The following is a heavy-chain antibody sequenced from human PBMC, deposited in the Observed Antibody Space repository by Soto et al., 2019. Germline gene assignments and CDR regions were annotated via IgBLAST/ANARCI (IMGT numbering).Heavy chain of an antibody. CDR3: ARSYYYDSTGYYRTFDY. CDR2: VGPSGAST. D-gene: IGHD3-22*01. J-gene: IGHJ4*02. CDR1: GFTFSTYA. V-gene: IGHV3-23*01. Sequence: PGGSLRLSCAASGFTFSTYAMSWVRQVPGKGLEWVSVVGPSGASTFYADSVRGRFTISRDNSENTLYLQMNSLRAADTALYFCARSYYYDSTGYYRTFDYWGPGTLVTVSS.